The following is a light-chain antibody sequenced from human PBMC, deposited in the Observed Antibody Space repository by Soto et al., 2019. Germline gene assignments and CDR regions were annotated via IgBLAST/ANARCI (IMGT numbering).Light chain of an antibody. J-gene: IGKJ4*01. V-gene: IGKV3-15*01. CDR1: QSVSSN. CDR3: QQYNDWPALT. CDR2: GAS. Sequence: EIVMTQSPATLSVSPGERATLSCRASQSVSSNLAWYQQKPGQAPRLLIYGASTRATGIPARFSGSGSGTDFTLTISSLQSEDFAVYYCQQYNDWPALTFGGGTKVELK.